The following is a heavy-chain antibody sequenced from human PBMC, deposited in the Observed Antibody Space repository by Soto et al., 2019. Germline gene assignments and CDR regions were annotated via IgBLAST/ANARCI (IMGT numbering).Heavy chain of an antibody. Sequence: SETLSLTCTVSGGSISSSSYYWGWIRQPPGKGLEWIGSIYYSGSTYYNPSLKSRVTISVDTSKNQFSLKLSSVTAADTAVYYCARRGDITALYDYWGQGTLVTVSS. CDR2: IYYSGST. J-gene: IGHJ4*02. D-gene: IGHD5-18*01. CDR3: ARRGDITALYDY. CDR1: GGSISSSSYY. V-gene: IGHV4-39*01.